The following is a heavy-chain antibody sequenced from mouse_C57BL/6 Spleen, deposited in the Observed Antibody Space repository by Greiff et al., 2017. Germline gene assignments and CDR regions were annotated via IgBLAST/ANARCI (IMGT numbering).Heavy chain of an antibody. CDR1: GYAFSSYW. CDR3: ARGGGSQGYYFDY. J-gene: IGHJ2*01. CDR2: IYPGDGDT. V-gene: IGHV1-80*01. Sequence: QVQLQQSGAELVKPGASVKISCKASGYAFSSYWMNWVKQRPGKGLEWIGQIYPGDGDTNYNGKFKGKATLTADKSSSTAYMQLSSLTSEDSAVYFCARGGGSQGYYFDYWGQGTTLTVSS.